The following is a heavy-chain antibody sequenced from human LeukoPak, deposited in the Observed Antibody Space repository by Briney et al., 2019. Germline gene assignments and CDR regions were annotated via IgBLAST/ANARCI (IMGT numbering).Heavy chain of an antibody. D-gene: IGHD3-10*01. CDR3: ARDLDGSGGNWFDP. Sequence: GRSLRLSCAASGFTFSSYAMHWVRQAPGKGLEWVAVISYDGSNKYYADSVKGRFTISRDNSKNTLYLQINSLRAEDTAVYYCARDLDGSGGNWFDPWGQGTLVTVSS. CDR1: GFTFSSYA. CDR2: ISYDGSNK. J-gene: IGHJ5*02. V-gene: IGHV3-30*04.